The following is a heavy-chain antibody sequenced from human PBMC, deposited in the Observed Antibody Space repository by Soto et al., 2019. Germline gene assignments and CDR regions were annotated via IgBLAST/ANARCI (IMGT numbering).Heavy chain of an antibody. V-gene: IGHV3-30-3*01. CDR2: ISYDGSNK. CDR3: ARGSEFYDSSGYYYFDY. Sequence: QVQLVESGGGVVQPGRSLRLSCAASGFTFSRYALHWVRQAPGKGLEWVAVISYDGSNKYYADSVKGRFTIARENSKNTLYLQLNSLRAEDTAVYYCARGSEFYDSSGYYYFDYWGQGTLVTVSS. CDR1: GFTFSRYA. D-gene: IGHD3-22*01. J-gene: IGHJ4*02.